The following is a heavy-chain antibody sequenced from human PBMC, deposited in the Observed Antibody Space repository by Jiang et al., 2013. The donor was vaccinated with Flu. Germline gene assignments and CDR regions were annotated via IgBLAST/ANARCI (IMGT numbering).Heavy chain of an antibody. D-gene: IGHD1-26*01. CDR2: ISAHNGNT. J-gene: IGHJ4*02. CDR3: ARDRDSGNYWVIDS. Sequence: RQAPGQGLEWMGWISAHNGNTNYAQKLQGRVIMTTDTSTSTAYMELRSLRSDDTAVYYCARDRDSGNYWVIDSWGQGTLVTVSS. V-gene: IGHV1-18*01.